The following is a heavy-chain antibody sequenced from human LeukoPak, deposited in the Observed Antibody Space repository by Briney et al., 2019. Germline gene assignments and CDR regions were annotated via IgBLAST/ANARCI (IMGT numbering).Heavy chain of an antibody. CDR2: INPDDKSA. J-gene: IGHJ4*02. V-gene: IGHV3-74*01. CDR3: AKVDRRYCSSTSCYTIDY. CDR1: GFTFSKYW. D-gene: IGHD2-2*02. Sequence: GGSLRLSCAASGFTFSKYWLHWLRQAPGKGLVWVSRINPDDKSASYADSVKGRFTIARDDARKTLYLQMNSLRAEDTAVYYCAKVDRRYCSSTSCYTIDYWGQGTLVTVSS.